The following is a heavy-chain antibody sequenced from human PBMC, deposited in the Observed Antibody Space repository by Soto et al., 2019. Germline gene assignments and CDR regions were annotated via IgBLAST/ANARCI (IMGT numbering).Heavy chain of an antibody. Sequence: QGQLVQSGAEVKKPGASVKLSCKASGFTFSNYGLNWVRQAPGQGLEWMGWVSANNGHTNYAQNLQGRVSMTTDTSTSTAYIELRSLTFDDTAVYYCARDIESVTAKPFFYYYAMDVWGQGTTVTVSS. J-gene: IGHJ6*02. CDR1: GFTFSNYG. CDR3: ARDIESVTAKPFFYYYAMDV. D-gene: IGHD2-8*01. CDR2: VSANNGHT. V-gene: IGHV1-18*01.